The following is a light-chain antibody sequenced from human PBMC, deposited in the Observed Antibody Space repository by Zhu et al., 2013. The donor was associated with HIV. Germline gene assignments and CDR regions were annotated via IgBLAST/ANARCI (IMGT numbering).Light chain of an antibody. V-gene: IGKV4-1*01. CDR3: QQSYTTPRT. J-gene: IGKJ1*01. CDR1: QSVLYSSNNKNY. CDR2: AAS. Sequence: DIVMTQSPDSLAVSLGERATINCKSSQSVLYSSNNKNYLAWYQQKPGKAPRPLVFAASTLQTGVPARFSGAGSGTDFTLTISSLQPDDFGTYYCQQSYTTPRTFGQGTKVEIK.